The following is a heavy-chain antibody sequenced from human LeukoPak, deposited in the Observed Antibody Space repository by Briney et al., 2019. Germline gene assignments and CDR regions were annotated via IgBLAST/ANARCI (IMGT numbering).Heavy chain of an antibody. CDR1: GGSFSGYY. J-gene: IGHJ4*02. D-gene: IGHD3-22*01. CDR3: ARGYFYDSSGYYKQIVAPFDY. Sequence: PSETLSLTCAVYGGSFSGYYWTWIRQPPGKGLEWIGEINHSGSTNYNPSLKSRVTISVDTSKNQFSLKLSSVTAADTAVYYCARGYFYDSSGYYKQIVAPFDYWGQGILVTVSS. V-gene: IGHV4-34*01. CDR2: INHSGST.